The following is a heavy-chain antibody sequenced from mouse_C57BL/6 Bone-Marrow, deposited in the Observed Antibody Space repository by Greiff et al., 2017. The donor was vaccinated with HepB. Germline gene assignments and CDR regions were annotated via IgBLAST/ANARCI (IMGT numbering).Heavy chain of an antibody. CDR3: ASDYYGSPPFAY. J-gene: IGHJ3*01. CDR1: GYTFTSYW. Sequence: VQLQQSGAELAKPGASVTLSCKASGYTFTSYWMHWVKQRPGQGLEWIGYINPSSGYTKYNQKFKDKATLTADKSSSTAYMQLSSLTYEDSAVYYCASDYYGSPPFAYWGQGTLVTVSA. CDR2: INPSSGYT. V-gene: IGHV1-7*01. D-gene: IGHD1-1*01.